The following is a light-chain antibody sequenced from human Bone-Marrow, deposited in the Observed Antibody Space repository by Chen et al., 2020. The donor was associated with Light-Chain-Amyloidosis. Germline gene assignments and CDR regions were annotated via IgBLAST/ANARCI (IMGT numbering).Light chain of an antibody. V-gene: IGLV2-14*01. CDR1: SSDVGGDNH. Sequence: QSALTQPASVSGSPGQSITISCPGTSSDVGGDNHVSWYQQHQDKAPKLMIYEVTNRPSWVPDRFSGYKSDNTASLTISGLQTEDEADYFCSSYTITNTLVFGSGTRVTVL. J-gene: IGLJ1*01. CDR3: SSYTITNTLV. CDR2: EVT.